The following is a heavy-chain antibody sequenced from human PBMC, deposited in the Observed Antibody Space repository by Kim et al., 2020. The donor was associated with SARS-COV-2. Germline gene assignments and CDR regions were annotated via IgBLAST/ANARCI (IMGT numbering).Heavy chain of an antibody. J-gene: IGHJ5*02. Sequence: VKGRFTISRDNAKNTLYLQMNSLRAEDTTVYYCARDRVVVPAAPINWFDPWGQGTLVTVSS. D-gene: IGHD2-2*01. V-gene: IGHV3-74*01. CDR3: ARDRVVVPAAPINWFDP.